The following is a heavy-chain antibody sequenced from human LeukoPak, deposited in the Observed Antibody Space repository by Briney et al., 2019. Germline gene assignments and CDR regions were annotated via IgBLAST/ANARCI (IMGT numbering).Heavy chain of an antibody. CDR2: IGGSGAGT. J-gene: IGHJ4*02. CDR3: ATTLHSGYYDLY. CDR1: GLIFSSSA. Sequence: PGGSLRLSCAASGLIFSSSAMSWVRQAPGKGLEWVSGIGGSGAGTYYAVSVKGRFTISRDNSKNTLYLQMNSLRAEDTAVYYCATTLHSGYYDLYWGQGTLVTVSS. D-gene: IGHD3-22*01. V-gene: IGHV3-23*01.